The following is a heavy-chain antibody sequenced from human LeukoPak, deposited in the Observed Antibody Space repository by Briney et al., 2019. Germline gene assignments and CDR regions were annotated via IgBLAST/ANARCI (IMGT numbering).Heavy chain of an antibody. CDR1: GGSISSSSYY. Sequence: PSETLSLTCTVSGGSISSSSYYWGWIRQPPGKGLEWIGSIYYSGSTYYNPSLKSRVTISVDTSKNQFSLKLSSVTAADTAVYYCARAWGYYDSSGYPNWVDPWGQGTLVTVSS. CDR3: ARAWGYYDSSGYPNWVDP. J-gene: IGHJ5*02. V-gene: IGHV4-39*07. D-gene: IGHD3-22*01. CDR2: IYYSGST.